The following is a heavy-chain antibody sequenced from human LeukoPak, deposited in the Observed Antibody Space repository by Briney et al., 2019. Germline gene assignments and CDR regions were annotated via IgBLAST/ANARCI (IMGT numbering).Heavy chain of an antibody. CDR2: INHSGST. D-gene: IGHD6-6*01. Sequence: SETLSLTCAVYGGSFSGYYWSWIRQPPGKGLEWIGEINHSGSTNYNPSLKSRVTISVDTSKNQFSLKLSSVTAADTAVYYCARGQKGSIAARRATIRFDPWGQGTLVTVSS. CDR1: GGSFSGYY. CDR3: ARGQKGSIAARRATIRFDP. J-gene: IGHJ5*02. V-gene: IGHV4-34*01.